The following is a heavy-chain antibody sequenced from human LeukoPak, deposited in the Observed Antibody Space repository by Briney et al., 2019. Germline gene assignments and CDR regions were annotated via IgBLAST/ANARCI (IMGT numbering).Heavy chain of an antibody. D-gene: IGHD6-6*01. J-gene: IGHJ4*02. CDR1: GGSISAYY. V-gene: IGHV4-59*01. Sequence: SETLSLTCTVSGGSISAYYWSWIRQPPGKGLEWIGYIHYSGTTNYYPSLKSRVTIALATSKNQFSLKLNSVTAADTAVYYCARFGTSSSRFFDQWGQGTLVTVSS. CDR2: IHYSGTT. CDR3: ARFGTSSSRFFDQ.